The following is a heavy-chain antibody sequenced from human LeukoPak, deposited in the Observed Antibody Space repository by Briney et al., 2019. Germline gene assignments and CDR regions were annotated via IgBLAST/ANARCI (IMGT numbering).Heavy chain of an antibody. CDR2: IYHSGST. CDR1: GVSISSGGYS. J-gene: IGHJ4*02. CDR3: ARGGSDYDSYYFDY. Sequence: PSETLSLTCAVSGVSISSGGYSWSWIRQPPGKGLEWIGYIYHSGSTYYNPSLKSRVTISVDRSKNQFSLKLSSVTAADTAVYYRARGGSDYDSYYFDYWGQGTLVTVSS. D-gene: IGHD5-12*01. V-gene: IGHV4-30-2*01.